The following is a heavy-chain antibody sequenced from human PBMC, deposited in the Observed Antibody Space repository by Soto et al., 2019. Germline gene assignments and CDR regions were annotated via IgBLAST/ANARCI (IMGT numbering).Heavy chain of an antibody. V-gene: IGHV4-4*02. CDR3: ARDSWAYGDYEGGYFQH. Sequence: SETLSLTCAVSSGSISSSNWWSWVRQPPGKGLEWIGEIYHSGSTNYNPSLKSRVTISVDKSKNQFSLKLSSVTAADTAVYYCARDSWAYGDYEGGYFQHWGQGTLVT. J-gene: IGHJ1*01. D-gene: IGHD4-17*01. CDR1: SGSISSSNW. CDR2: IYHSGST.